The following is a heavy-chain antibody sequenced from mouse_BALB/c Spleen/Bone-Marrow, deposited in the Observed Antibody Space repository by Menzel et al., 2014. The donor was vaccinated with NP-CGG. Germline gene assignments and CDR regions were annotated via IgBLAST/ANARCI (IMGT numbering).Heavy chain of an antibody. D-gene: IGHD1-1*01. J-gene: IGHJ4*01. CDR1: GFTFTDYY. V-gene: IGHV7-3*02. Sequence: EVHLVESGGGLVQPGGSLRLSCATSGFTFTDYYMSWVRQPPGKALEWLGSIRNKSNGYTTEYSASVKGRFTISRDNSQSILYLQMNTLRAKDSATYYCARDYYGNIYAMDYWGQGTSVTVSS. CDR3: ARDYYGNIYAMDY. CDR2: IRNKSNGYTT.